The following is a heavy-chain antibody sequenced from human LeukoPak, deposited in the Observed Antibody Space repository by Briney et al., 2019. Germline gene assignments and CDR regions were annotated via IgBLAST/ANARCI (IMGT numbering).Heavy chain of an antibody. V-gene: IGHV1-18*01. D-gene: IGHD2-15*01. CDR3: ARDRVPVVAATLYYYYMDV. J-gene: IGHJ6*03. Sequence: ASVKVSCKASGYTFTSYGISWVRQAPGQGLEWMGWISAYNGNTNYAQKLQGRVTMTTVTSTSTAYMELRSLRSDDTAVYYCARDRVPVVAATLYYYYMDVWGKGTTVTVSS. CDR2: ISAYNGNT. CDR1: GYTFTSYG.